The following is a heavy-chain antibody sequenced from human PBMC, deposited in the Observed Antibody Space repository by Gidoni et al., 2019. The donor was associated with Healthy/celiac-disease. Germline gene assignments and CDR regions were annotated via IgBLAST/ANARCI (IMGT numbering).Heavy chain of an antibody. CDR2: IYYSGST. D-gene: IGHD2-2*01. V-gene: IGHV4-59*01. CDR1: GGSISSYY. CDR3: AREGRGYCSSTSCYEGGEYYYYYYMDV. J-gene: IGHJ6*03. Sequence: QVQLQESGPGLVKPSETLSLTCTVSGGSISSYYWSWIRQPPGKGLEWIGYIYYSGSTNYNPSLKSRVTISVDTSKNQFSLKLSSVTAADTAVYYCAREGRGYCSSTSCYEGGEYYYYYYMDVWGKGTTVTVSS.